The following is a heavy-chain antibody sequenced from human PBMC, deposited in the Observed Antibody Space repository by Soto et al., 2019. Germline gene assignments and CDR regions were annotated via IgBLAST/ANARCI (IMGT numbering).Heavy chain of an antibody. J-gene: IGHJ4*02. Sequence: GGSLRLSFAASGFTFSSYAMHWVRQAPGKGLEWVAVISYDGSNKYYADSVKGRFTISTDNSKNTLYLQMNSLRAEDTAVYYCAREGTVVNGPVDYWGQGTLVTVSS. CDR1: GFTFSSYA. V-gene: IGHV3-30-3*01. D-gene: IGHD2-15*01. CDR2: ISYDGSNK. CDR3: AREGTVVNGPVDY.